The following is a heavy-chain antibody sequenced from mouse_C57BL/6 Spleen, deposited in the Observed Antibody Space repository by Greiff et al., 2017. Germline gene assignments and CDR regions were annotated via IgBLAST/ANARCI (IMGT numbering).Heavy chain of an antibody. CDR2: ISSGGDYI. CDR3: TRAPDGYYAMDY. J-gene: IGHJ4*01. V-gene: IGHV5-9-1*02. D-gene: IGHD2-3*01. CDR1: GFTFSSYA. Sequence: DVQLVESGEGLVKPGGSLKLSCAASGFTFSSYAMSWVRQTPEKRLEWVAYISSGGDYIYYADTVKGRFTISRDNARNTLYLQMSSLKSEDTAMYYCTRAPDGYYAMDYWGQGTSVTVSS.